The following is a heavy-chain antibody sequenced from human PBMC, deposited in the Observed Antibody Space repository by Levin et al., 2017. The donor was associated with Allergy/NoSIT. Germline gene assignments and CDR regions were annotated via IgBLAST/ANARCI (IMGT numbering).Heavy chain of an antibody. CDR3: ATAMAGTDWTLGYDQ. J-gene: IGHJ4*02. V-gene: IGHV3-53*01. D-gene: IGHD1-7*01. CDR2: LYSDGRT. CDR1: GFSVNRNY. Sequence: GGSLRLSCAASGFSVNRNYMSWVRQAPRKGLEWVSILYSDGRTYYADSVKGRFTISRDDFKNTIYLQMYSLSPDDTAMYYCATAMAGTDWTLGYDQWGRGTLVTVSS.